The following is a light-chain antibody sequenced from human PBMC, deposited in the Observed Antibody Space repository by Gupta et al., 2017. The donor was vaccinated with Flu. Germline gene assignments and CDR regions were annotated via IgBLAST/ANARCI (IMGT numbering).Light chain of an antibody. Sequence: QSVLTQPPSASGTPGPGVTISCSGSSSNIGSNTVAWYQQHPGTAPKLLIYGDNQRPSGVPDRFSGSKSGTSASLAISGLQSEDEVDYYCAAWDDSLNGWVFGGGTKLTVL. CDR3: AAWDDSLNGWV. CDR1: SSNIGSNT. CDR2: GDN. V-gene: IGLV1-44*01. J-gene: IGLJ3*02.